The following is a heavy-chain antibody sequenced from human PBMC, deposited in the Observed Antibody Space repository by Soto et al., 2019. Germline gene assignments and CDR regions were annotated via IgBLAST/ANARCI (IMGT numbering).Heavy chain of an antibody. CDR2: IYYSGST. CDR1: GGSVSSGSYY. Sequence: SETLSLTCTVSGGSVSSGSYYWSWIRQPPGKGLEWIGYIYYSGSTNYNPSLKSRVTISVDTSKNQFSLKLSSVTAADTAVYYCARDRAGDNWNHYYYYGMDAWGQGTTVTVSS. D-gene: IGHD1-20*01. CDR3: ARDRAGDNWNHYYYYGMDA. V-gene: IGHV4-61*01. J-gene: IGHJ6*02.